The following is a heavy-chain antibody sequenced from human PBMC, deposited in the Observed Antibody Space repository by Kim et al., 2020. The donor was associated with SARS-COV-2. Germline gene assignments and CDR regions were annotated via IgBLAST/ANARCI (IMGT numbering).Heavy chain of an antibody. Sequence: TYYADSVKSRYTIARKNPNNPLFLQTDSLRPDDTAIYYCASLYSNSWPFDFWGQGTLVAVSS. V-gene: IGHV3-66*02. J-gene: IGHJ4*02. D-gene: IGHD6-13*01. CDR2: T. CDR3: ASLYSNSWPFDF.